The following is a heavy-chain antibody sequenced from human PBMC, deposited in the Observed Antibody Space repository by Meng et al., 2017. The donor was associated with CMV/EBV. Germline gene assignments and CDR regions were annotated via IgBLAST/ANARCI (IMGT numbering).Heavy chain of an antibody. J-gene: IGHJ4*02. V-gene: IGHV4-61*01. CDR3: AREGGKYCHSLNCYGAYFDF. Sequence: SETLSLTCSVSGDSVSTGSYYWSWIRQPPGKGLEWIGYIYYSGSTNYNPSLKSRVTISVDTSKNQFSLKMTSVTAADTAVYYCAREGGKYCHSLNCYGAYFDFWGQGTLVTVSS. CDR2: IYYSGST. D-gene: IGHD2-2*01. CDR1: GDSVSTGSYY.